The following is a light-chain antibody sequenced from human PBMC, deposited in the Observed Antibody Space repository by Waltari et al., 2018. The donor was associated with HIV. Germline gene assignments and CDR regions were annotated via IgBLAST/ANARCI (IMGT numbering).Light chain of an antibody. CDR3: QQYNHWPLA. CDR1: QSVSRN. CDR2: GAS. J-gene: IGKJ1*01. Sequence: ILMPQSPSLLPVSPREPSPLSCRASQSVSRNVAWYQQRPGQAPRLLIYGASVRATDIPARFSGSGSATEFTLTISSLQSEDFAVYFCQQYNHWPLAFGQGTKVEVK. V-gene: IGKV3-15*01.